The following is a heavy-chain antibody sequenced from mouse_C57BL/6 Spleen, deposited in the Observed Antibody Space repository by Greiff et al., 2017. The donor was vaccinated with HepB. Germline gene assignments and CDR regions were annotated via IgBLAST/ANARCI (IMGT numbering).Heavy chain of an antibody. Sequence: EVQLVESEGGLVQPGSSMKLSCTASGFTFSDYYMAWVRQVPEKGLEWVANINYDGSSTYYLDSLKSRFIISRDNAKNILYLQMSGLKSEDTATYYCARDQSYYYGSSYAMDYWGQGTSVTVSS. J-gene: IGHJ4*01. D-gene: IGHD1-1*01. CDR2: INYDGSST. CDR3: ARDQSYYYGSSYAMDY. CDR1: GFTFSDYY. V-gene: IGHV5-16*01.